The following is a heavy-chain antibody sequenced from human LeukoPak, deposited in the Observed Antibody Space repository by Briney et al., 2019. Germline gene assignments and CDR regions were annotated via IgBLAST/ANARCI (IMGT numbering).Heavy chain of an antibody. Sequence: PGESLKISCKGSGYSFSNYWIGWVRQMPGKGLEWMGIIYPGDSDTRYSPSFQGQVTISADKSISTDYLQWSSLKASDTAMYYCARHREGVGGWYGSNYYYYYMDVWGKGTTVTVSS. CDR1: GYSFSNYW. V-gene: IGHV5-51*01. CDR2: IYPGDSDT. CDR3: ARHREGVGGWYGSNYYYYYMDV. D-gene: IGHD6-19*01. J-gene: IGHJ6*03.